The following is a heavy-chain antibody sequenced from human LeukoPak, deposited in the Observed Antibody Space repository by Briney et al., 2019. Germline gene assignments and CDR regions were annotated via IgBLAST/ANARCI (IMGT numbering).Heavy chain of an antibody. Sequence: SETLSLTCSVSSGSITSLNSFWGWLRQPPGKALEWIGSVYHNGESQYNPSLKSRVTISVDTSKNQFSLKLSSVTAADTAVYYCARGGPAAGRFDYWGQGTLVTVSS. CDR3: ARGGPAAGRFDY. CDR2: VYHNGES. V-gene: IGHV4-39*07. CDR1: SGSITSLNSF. D-gene: IGHD6-13*01. J-gene: IGHJ4*02.